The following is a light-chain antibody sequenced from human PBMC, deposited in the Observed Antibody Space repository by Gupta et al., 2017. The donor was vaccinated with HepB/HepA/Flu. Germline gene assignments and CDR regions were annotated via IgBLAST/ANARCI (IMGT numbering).Light chain of an antibody. J-gene: IGKJ1*01. CDR3: QQDDRSPT. V-gene: IGKV3-20*01. CDR2: GAS. Sequence: EIVLTQSPGTLSLSPGARVTLSCRASQSVNNYLAWYQQKPGQAPRLLIYGASSRATGIPDRCSGSGSGTDFTLTISRLEPEDFAVYYCQQDDRSPTFGQGTKVEIK. CDR1: QSVNNY.